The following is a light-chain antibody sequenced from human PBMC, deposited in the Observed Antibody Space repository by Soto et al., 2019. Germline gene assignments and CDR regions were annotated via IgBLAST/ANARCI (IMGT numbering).Light chain of an antibody. CDR2: AAS. V-gene: IGKV1-27*01. Sequence: DIQMTQSPSSLSASVGDRVTITCRASQGIRNFLAWYQQKPGKVPKLLISAASTLQSGVPSRFSGSGSGTDFTLTITSRQPEDVATYYCQKYSSVITFGQGTRLEI. J-gene: IGKJ5*01. CDR3: QKYSSVIT. CDR1: QGIRNF.